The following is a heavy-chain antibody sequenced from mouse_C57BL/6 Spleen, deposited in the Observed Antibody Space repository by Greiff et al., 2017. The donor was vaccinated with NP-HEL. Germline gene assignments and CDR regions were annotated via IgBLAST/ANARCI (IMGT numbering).Heavy chain of an antibody. CDR3: ARRISTGGYAMDC. J-gene: IGHJ4*01. Sequence: QVQLKESGAELARPGASVKMSCKASGYTFTSYTMHWVKQRPGQGLEWIGYINPSSGYTKYIQKFKDKATLTADKSSSTAYMQLSSLTSEDSAVYYCARRISTGGYAMDCWGQGTSVTVSS. CDR1: GYTFTSYT. D-gene: IGHD4-1*02. CDR2: INPSSGYT. V-gene: IGHV1-4*01.